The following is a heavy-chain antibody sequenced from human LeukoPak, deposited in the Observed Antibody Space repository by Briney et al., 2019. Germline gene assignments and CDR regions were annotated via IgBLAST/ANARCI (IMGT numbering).Heavy chain of an antibody. Sequence: PSETLSLTCRVSGAFINSGSYYWGWIRQPPGKGLEWIGSIYYSGSTYYNPSLKSRVTISVDTSKNQFSLNLSSVTAADSAVYYCARAPGVTYSSGWLYYYYYYMDVWGKGTTVTVSS. J-gene: IGHJ6*03. V-gene: IGHV4-39*02. CDR3: ARAPGVTYSSGWLYYYYYYMDV. CDR2: IYYSGST. CDR1: GAFINSGSYY. D-gene: IGHD6-19*01.